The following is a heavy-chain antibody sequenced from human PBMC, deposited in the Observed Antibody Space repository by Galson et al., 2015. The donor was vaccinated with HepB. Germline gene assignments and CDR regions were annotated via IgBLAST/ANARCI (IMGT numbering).Heavy chain of an antibody. J-gene: IGHJ6*04. CDR3: ARDEVKEGMDV. V-gene: IGHV4-30-2*01. D-gene: IGHD4-23*01. CDR2: IYHSGST. Sequence: TLSLTCAVSGGSISSGGYSWSWIRQLPGKGLEWIGYIYHSGSTYYNPSLKSRVTISVDRSKNQFSLKLSSVTAADTAVYYCARDEVKEGMDVWGKGTTVTVSS. CDR1: GGSISSGGYS.